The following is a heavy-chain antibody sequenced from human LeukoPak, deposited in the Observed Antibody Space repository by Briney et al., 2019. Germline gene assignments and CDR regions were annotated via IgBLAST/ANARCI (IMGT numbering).Heavy chain of an antibody. V-gene: IGHV1-69*04. J-gene: IGHJ4*02. CDR3: ASQLYASGKNYFDY. D-gene: IGHD3-10*01. CDR1: GGTFTNYA. Sequence: GASVKVSCKASGGTFTNYAITWVRQAPGQGLEWMGRVIPVLGTTNYAQNFQGRVTFTADKSTSTAYMELNSLRSEDTAVYFCASQLYASGKNYFDYWGQGTLVTVSS. CDR2: VIPVLGTT.